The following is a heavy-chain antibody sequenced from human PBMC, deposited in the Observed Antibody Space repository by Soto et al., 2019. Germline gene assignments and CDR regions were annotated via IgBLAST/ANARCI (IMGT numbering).Heavy chain of an antibody. Sequence: ASVKVSCKAFGYTFTRYYIHWARQAPGQGLEWMGVVNPTTGNTVSAQKLQGRVTMTRDTSINTVYMELNSLRSDDTAVYYCMGGDGECYSVTVSFDHWGQGTLVTVSS. CDR2: VNPTTGNT. CDR1: GYTFTRYY. J-gene: IGHJ4*02. D-gene: IGHD2-21*01. CDR3: MGGDGECYSVTVSFDH. V-gene: IGHV1-46*01.